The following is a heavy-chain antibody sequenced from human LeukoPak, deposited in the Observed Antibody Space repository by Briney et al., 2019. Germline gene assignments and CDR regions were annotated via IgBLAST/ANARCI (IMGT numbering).Heavy chain of an antibody. CDR2: ISSSSSYI. D-gene: IGHD3-22*01. J-gene: IGHJ5*02. Sequence: GGSLRLSCAASGFTFSSYSMNWVRQAPGKGLEWVSSISSSSSYIYYADSVKGRFTISRDNAKNSLYLQMNSLRAEDTAVYYCARERDPYYYDSSGYLSWGQGTLVTVSS. V-gene: IGHV3-21*01. CDR3: ARERDPYYYDSSGYLS. CDR1: GFTFSSYS.